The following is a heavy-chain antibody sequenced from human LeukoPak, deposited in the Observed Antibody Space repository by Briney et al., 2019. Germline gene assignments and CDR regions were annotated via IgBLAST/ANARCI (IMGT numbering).Heavy chain of an antibody. CDR3: ARELVKANWFDR. CDR1: GGSFSGYY. V-gene: IGHV4-34*01. D-gene: IGHD1-1*01. Sequence: SETLSLTCAVYGGSFSGYYWSWIRQPPGKGLEWIGEINHSGSTNYNPSLKSRVTISVDTSKNQFSLKLSSVTAADTAVYYCARELVKANWFDRWGQGTLVTVSS. CDR2: INHSGST. J-gene: IGHJ5*02.